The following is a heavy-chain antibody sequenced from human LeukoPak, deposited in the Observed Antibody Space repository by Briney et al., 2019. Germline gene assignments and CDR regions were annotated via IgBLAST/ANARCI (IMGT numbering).Heavy chain of an antibody. D-gene: IGHD3-22*01. CDR2: ISSSGSTI. Sequence: GGSLRLSCAASGFTFSSYWMSWVRQAPGKGLEWVSYISSSGSTIYYADSVKGRFTISRDNAKNSLYLQMNSLRAEDTAVYYCARARDYYDSSGYYGYWGQGTLVTVSS. V-gene: IGHV3-48*04. CDR3: ARARDYYDSSGYYGY. CDR1: GFTFSSYW. J-gene: IGHJ4*02.